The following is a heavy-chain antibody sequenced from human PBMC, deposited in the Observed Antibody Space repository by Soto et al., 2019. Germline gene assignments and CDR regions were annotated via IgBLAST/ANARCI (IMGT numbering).Heavy chain of an antibody. D-gene: IGHD4-17*01. CDR3: VSQRTTVLTQAYFNY. CDR1: GGSVTNSSYY. CDR2: VYYRGRS. V-gene: IGHV4-39*01. J-gene: IGHJ4*02. Sequence: PSETLSLTCTVSGGSVTNSSYYWGWIRQSPGKGLEWIGGVYYRGRSYSKSSVKSRVTISVDTSKNQFSLNFNSVTASDTALYYCVSQRTTVLTQAYFNYWGPGALVTVSS.